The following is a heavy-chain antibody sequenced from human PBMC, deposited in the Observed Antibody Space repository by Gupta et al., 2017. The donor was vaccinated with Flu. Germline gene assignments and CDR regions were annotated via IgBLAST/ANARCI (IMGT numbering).Heavy chain of an antibody. Sequence: QVQLIESGGGVVQPGGSLRPSCEASGFTFSRTGMNWVRQSPGKGLEWVAAITYDAEREQVAGSVKGRFTVSRDNSKNMVFMQMRGLGPEDTAVYYCAKDLLEVLKHYGSGSAFDAWGQGTTVTVSA. CDR1: GFTFSRTG. CDR3: AKDLLEVLKHYGSGSAFDA. J-gene: IGHJ3*01. D-gene: IGHD3-10*01. V-gene: IGHV3-30*18. CDR2: ITYDAERE.